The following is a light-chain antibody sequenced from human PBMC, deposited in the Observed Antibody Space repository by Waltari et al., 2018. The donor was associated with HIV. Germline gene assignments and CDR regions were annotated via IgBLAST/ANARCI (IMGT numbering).Light chain of an antibody. J-gene: IGLJ1*01. CDR3: VGWDSSLSAYV. CDR1: SSNIENET. Sequence: QSFLTQPPSASGTPGQTVTISCSGSSSNIENETVYWYQQLPGMTPKLLIYKNFLRPSGVPDRFAASKSGTSASLTISGLRSADEADYYCVGWDSSLSAYVFGAGTKVAVL. V-gene: IGLV1-47*01. CDR2: KNF.